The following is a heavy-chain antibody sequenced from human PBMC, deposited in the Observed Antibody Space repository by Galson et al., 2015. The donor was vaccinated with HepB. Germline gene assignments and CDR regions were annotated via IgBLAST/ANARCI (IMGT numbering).Heavy chain of an antibody. V-gene: IGHV1-8*01. CDR3: ARVRSRRRDGNGEPYYYYYYGMDV. J-gene: IGHJ6*02. D-gene: IGHD5-24*01. Sequence: SVKVSCKASGYTFTSYDINWVRQATGQGLEWMGWMNPNSGNTGYAQKFQGRVTMTRNTSISTAYMELSSLRSEDTAAYYCARVRSRRRDGNGEPYYYYYYGMDVWGQGTTVTVSS. CDR2: MNPNSGNT. CDR1: GYTFTSYD.